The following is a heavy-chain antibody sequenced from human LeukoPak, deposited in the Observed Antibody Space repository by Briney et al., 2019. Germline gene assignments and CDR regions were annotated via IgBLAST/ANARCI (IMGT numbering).Heavy chain of an antibody. D-gene: IGHD3-22*01. CDR3: ARTYYYDSSGYNY. J-gene: IGHJ4*02. CDR2: INPNSGGT. CDR1: GYTFTGYY. Sequence: AAGKLSCKASGYTFTGYYMHWVRQAPGQGLEWMGWINPNSGGTNYAQKFQGRVTMTRDTSISTAYMELSRLRSDDTAVYYCARTYYYDSSGYNYWGQGTLVTVSS. V-gene: IGHV1-2*02.